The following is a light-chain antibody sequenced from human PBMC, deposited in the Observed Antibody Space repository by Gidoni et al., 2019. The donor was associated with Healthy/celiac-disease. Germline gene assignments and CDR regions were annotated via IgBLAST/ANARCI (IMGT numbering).Light chain of an antibody. CDR1: QDISNY. J-gene: IGKJ4*01. CDR2: DAS. Sequence: DIQMTQSPSSLPASVGDRVTITCQASQDISNYLKWYQQKPGKAPKLLIYDASNLETGVTSKLSGSGSGTDFTSTISSLQPEDIATEYCRQYDNIPVTFGGGTKVEIK. CDR3: RQYDNIPVT. V-gene: IGKV1-33*01.